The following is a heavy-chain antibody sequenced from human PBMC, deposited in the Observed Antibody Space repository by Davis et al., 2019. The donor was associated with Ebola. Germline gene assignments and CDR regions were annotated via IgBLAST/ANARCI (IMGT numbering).Heavy chain of an antibody. CDR1: GNSFNSHW. CDR2: IYTGDSDT. CDR3: ASLRRTITGMDDGFDI. Sequence: GESLKISCKDSGNSFNSHWIGWVRQMPGKGLEWMGLIYTGDSDTRYSPSFRGQVTIPADKSTKTAFLQWSSLRASDTAMYFCASLRRTITGMDDGFDIWGQGTMVTVSS. D-gene: IGHD2-8*02. V-gene: IGHV5-51*01. J-gene: IGHJ3*02.